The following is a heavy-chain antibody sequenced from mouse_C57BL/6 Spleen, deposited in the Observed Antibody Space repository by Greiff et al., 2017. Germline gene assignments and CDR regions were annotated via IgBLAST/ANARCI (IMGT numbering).Heavy chain of an antibody. CDR3: AREDAAIGTLRAMDY. CDR2: INPGSGGT. CDR1: GYAFTNYL. Sequence: VQLQESGAELVRPGTSVKVSCKASGYAFTNYLIEWVKQRPGQGLEWIGVINPGSGGTNYNEKFKGKATLTADKSSSTAYMQLSRLTSEDSAVYFCAREDAAIGTLRAMDYWGQGTSVTVSS. V-gene: IGHV1-54*01. J-gene: IGHJ4*01. D-gene: IGHD2-5*01.